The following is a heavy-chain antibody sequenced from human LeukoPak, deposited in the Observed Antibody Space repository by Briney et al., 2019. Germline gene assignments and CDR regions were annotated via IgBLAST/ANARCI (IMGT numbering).Heavy chain of an antibody. V-gene: IGHV3-23*01. CDR2: ISGSGGST. Sequence: GGALRLSCAASGFTFSSYGMSWVRQAPGKGLEWVSAISGSGGSTYYADSVKGRFTISRDNSKNTLYLQMNSLRAEDTAVYYCAKGPVAADDCWGQGTLVTVSS. D-gene: IGHD6-25*01. CDR1: GFTFSSYG. J-gene: IGHJ4*02. CDR3: AKGPVAADDC.